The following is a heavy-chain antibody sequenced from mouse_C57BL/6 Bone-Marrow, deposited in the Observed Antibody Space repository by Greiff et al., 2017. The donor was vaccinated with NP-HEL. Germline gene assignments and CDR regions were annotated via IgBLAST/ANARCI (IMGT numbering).Heavy chain of an antibody. D-gene: IGHD1-1*01. Sequence: EVKLMESGAELVRPGASVKLSCTASGFNIKDDYMHWVKQRPEQGLEWIGWIDPENGDTEYASKFQGKATITADKSSNTAYLQLSSLTSEDTAVYYCTTWTGVDFDVWGTGTTVTVSS. J-gene: IGHJ1*03. CDR3: TTWTGVDFDV. CDR1: GFNIKDDY. CDR2: IDPENGDT. V-gene: IGHV14-4*01.